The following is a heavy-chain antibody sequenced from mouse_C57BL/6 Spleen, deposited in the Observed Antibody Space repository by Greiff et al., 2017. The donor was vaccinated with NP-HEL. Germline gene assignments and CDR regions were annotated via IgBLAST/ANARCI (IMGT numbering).Heavy chain of an antibody. Sequence: VQLQQSGPELVKPGASVKMSCKASGYTFTDYNMHWVKQSHGMSLEWIGYINPNNGGTSYNQKFKGKATLTVNKSSSTAYMELRSLTSEESAVYYCVVATGRAMDYWGQGTSVTVSS. CDR1: GYTFTDYN. CDR2: INPNNGGT. CDR3: VVATGRAMDY. J-gene: IGHJ4*01. D-gene: IGHD1-1*01. V-gene: IGHV1-22*01.